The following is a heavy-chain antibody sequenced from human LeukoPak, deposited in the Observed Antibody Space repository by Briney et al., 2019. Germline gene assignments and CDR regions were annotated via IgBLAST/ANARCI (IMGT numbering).Heavy chain of an antibody. CDR3: ARAEPLAARRPYYFDY. CDR2: INPNSGGT. V-gene: IGHV1-2*02. J-gene: IGHJ4*02. CDR1: GYTFTSYG. Sequence: ASVKASCKASGYTFTSYGISWVRQAPGQGLEWMGWINPNSGGTNYAQKFQGRVTMTRDTSISTAYMELSSLRAEDTAVYYCARAEPLAARRPYYFDYWGQGTLVTVSS. D-gene: IGHD6-6*01.